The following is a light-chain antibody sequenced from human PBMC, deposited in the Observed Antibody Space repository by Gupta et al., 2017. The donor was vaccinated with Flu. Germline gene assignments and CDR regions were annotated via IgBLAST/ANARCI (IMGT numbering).Light chain of an antibody. Sequence: QSALAQPRSVSGSPGQSVAISCTGTSSNIGNYNYVSWYQQHPGKAPKVMIYDVNKRPSGVPDRFSGSKSGNTASLTISGLQAEDEADYYCCSYAGSSTWVFGGGTKLTVL. CDR3: CSYAGSSTWV. CDR2: DVN. J-gene: IGLJ2*01. CDR1: SSNIGNYNY. V-gene: IGLV2-11*01.